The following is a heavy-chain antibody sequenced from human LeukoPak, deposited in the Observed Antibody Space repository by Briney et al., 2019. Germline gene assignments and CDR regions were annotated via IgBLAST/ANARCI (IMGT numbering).Heavy chain of an antibody. V-gene: IGHV3-33*01. Sequence: GSSLRLSCVGSGSEFIFGGYGMHWVRQAPGKGLEWVAVIWYDGSNKYYADSVKGRFTISRDNSKNTLYLQMNSLRAEDTAVYYCARDPSKGGYTQDAFDIWGQGTMVTVSS. CDR1: GSEFIFGGYG. D-gene: IGHD3-16*02. CDR2: IWYDGSNK. J-gene: IGHJ3*02. CDR3: ARDPSKGGYTQDAFDI.